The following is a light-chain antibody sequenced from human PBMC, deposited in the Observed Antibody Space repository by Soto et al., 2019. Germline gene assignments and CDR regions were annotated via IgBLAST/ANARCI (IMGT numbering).Light chain of an antibody. Sequence: QSVLTQPASVSGSPGQSITISCTGTSSDVGRYNLVSWYQHHPGKAPKFMIYDVNKRPLGVSDRFSGSKSGNTASLTISGLQAEDEADYYCCSYAGSSSWVFGGGTKVTVL. CDR1: SSDVGRYNL. V-gene: IGLV2-23*02. CDR2: DVN. J-gene: IGLJ3*02. CDR3: CSYAGSSSWV.